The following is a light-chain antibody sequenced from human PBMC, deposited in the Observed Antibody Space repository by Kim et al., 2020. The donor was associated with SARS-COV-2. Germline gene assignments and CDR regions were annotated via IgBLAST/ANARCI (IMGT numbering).Light chain of an antibody. CDR2: LNSDGTH. J-gene: IGLJ3*02. Sequence: ASVKLTCTLSSGHSSYAIALHQQQPEKGPRFLMKLNSDGTHTKGDGIPDRFSGSSSGAERYLTISSLQSDDEADYYCQTWGTGSWVFGGGTQLTVL. CDR3: QTWGTGSWV. V-gene: IGLV4-69*02. CDR1: SGHSSYA.